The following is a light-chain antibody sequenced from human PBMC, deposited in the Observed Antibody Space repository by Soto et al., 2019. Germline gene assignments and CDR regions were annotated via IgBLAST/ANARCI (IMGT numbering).Light chain of an antibody. J-gene: IGLJ2*01. CDR1: SSDVGGYNY. V-gene: IGLV2-8*01. Sequence: QSVLTQPPSASGSAGQSVTISCTGTSSDVGGYNYVSWYQQHPGKAPKRMIYEVSKRPSGVPDRFSGSKSGNTASLTVSGLQAEDEADYSCSSYSGSNFVVFGGGTKLTVL. CDR3: SSYSGSNFVV. CDR2: EVS.